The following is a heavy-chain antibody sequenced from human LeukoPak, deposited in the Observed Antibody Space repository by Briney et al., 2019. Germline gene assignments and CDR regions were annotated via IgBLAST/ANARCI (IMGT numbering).Heavy chain of an antibody. CDR3: ARLLELEWRSWTYPTGAFDY. Sequence: ASVKVSCKPSGCTFAGYYIHWVRQAPGQGLEWMGWINPNSDGTNYAQKFQGRITMTRDTSINTAYMELTRLRSDDTAVYYCARLLELEWRSWTYPTGAFDYWGQGTLVAVSS. CDR1: GCTFAGYY. CDR2: INPNSDGT. D-gene: IGHD3-3*01. V-gene: IGHV1-2*02. J-gene: IGHJ4*02.